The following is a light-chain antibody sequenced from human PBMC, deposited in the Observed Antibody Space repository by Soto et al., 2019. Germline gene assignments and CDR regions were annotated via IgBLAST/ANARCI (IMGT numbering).Light chain of an antibody. Sequence: EIVLTQSPATLSLSPGERATLSCRASQSVSSYLAWYQHKPGQAPRLLIYDASKRATGIPARFSGSGSGTDFTLTISSLEPEDFAVYYCQQRSNWPTTLTFGQGTRVEIK. CDR2: DAS. CDR3: QQRSNWPTTLT. J-gene: IGKJ1*01. V-gene: IGKV3-11*01. CDR1: QSVSSY.